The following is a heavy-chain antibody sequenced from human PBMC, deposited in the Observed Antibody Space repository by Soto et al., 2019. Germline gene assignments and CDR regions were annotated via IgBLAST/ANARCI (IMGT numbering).Heavy chain of an antibody. J-gene: IGHJ4*02. CDR3: ARLAAAQLDY. CDR1: GGSISSYY. Sequence: SETLSLTCTVSGGSISSYYWSWIRQPPGKGLEWIGYIYYSGSTNYNPSLKSRVTISVDTSKNQFSLKLSSVTAADTAVYYCARLAAAQLDYWGQGTLVTVSS. CDR2: IYYSGST. D-gene: IGHD6-13*01. V-gene: IGHV4-59*08.